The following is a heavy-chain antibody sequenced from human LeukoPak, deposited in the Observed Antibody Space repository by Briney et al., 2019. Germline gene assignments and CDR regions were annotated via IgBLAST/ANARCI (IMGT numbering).Heavy chain of an antibody. Sequence: ASVKVSCKASGGTFSSYAISWVRQAPGQGLEWMGRIIPILGIANYAQKFQGRVTITADKSTSTAYMELSSLRSEDTAVYYCARGYVDTSDAFDIWGQGTMVTVSS. CDR3: ARGYVDTSDAFDI. V-gene: IGHV1-69*04. D-gene: IGHD5-18*01. CDR2: IIPILGIA. J-gene: IGHJ3*02. CDR1: GGTFSSYA.